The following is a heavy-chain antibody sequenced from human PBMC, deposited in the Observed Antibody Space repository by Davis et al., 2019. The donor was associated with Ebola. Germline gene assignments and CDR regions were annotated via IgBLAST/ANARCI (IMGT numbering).Heavy chain of an antibody. CDR2: INHSGST. D-gene: IGHD2-2*02. CDR1: GGSFSGYY. CDR3: ARVGACSSTSCYTGVWFDP. J-gene: IGHJ5*02. Sequence: PSETLSLTCAVYGGSFSGYYWSWIRQPPGKGLEWIGEINHSGSTNYNPSLKSRVTISVDTSKNQFSLKLSSVTAADTAVYYCARVGACSSTSCYTGVWFDPWGQGTLVTVSS. V-gene: IGHV4-34*01.